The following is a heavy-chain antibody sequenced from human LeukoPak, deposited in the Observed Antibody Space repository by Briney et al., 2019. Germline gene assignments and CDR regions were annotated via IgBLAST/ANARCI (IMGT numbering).Heavy chain of an antibody. V-gene: IGHV4-39*07. J-gene: IGHJ3*02. D-gene: IGHD3-22*01. CDR2: IYYSGST. CDR3: SRDLPHYYDSSGYPLDAFDI. CDR1: GGSISSSNYY. Sequence: PSETLSLTCTVSGGSISSSNYYWGWIRQSPGKGLEWIGSIYYSGSTYYNPSLKSRATISVDTSNNQFSLKLSSVTAADTAVYYCSRDLPHYYDSSGYPLDAFDIWGQGTMVTVSS.